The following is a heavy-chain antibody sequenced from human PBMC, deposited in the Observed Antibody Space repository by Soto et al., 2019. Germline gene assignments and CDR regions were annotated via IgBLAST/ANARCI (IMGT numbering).Heavy chain of an antibody. Sequence: VELEQSGAEVKKPGSSVKVSCTTSGDILSGYTFSWVRQATGQGLEWMGRIIPIIGAPSSTQKLHDRVAFTADISTNMVYMDVRSLKAEDTAVYYCARVSGTTAWTRGMEVWGKGTTVTVSS. J-gene: IGHJ6*04. D-gene: IGHD1-1*01. V-gene: IGHV1-69*08. CDR1: GDILSGYT. CDR3: ARVSGTTAWTRGMEV. CDR2: IIPIIGAP.